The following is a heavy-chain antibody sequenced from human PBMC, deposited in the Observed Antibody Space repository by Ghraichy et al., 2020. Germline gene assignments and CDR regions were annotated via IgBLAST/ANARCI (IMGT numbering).Heavy chain of an antibody. CDR1: GFTFDDYT. J-gene: IGHJ2*01. CDR3: AKDRGQVNYWYFVL. V-gene: IGHV3-43*01. Sequence: GGSLRLSCAASGFTFDDYTMHWVRQAPGKGLEWVSLISWDGGSTYYADSVKGRFTISRDNSKNSLYLQMNSLRTEDTALYYCAKDRGQVNYWYFVLWGRGTLVTVSS. CDR2: ISWDGGST. D-gene: IGHD3-10*01.